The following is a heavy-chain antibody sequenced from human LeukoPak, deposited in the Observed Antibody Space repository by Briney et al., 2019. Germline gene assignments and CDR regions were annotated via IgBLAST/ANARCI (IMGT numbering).Heavy chain of an antibody. D-gene: IGHD4-17*01. Sequence: NPGGSLRLSCAGTGFTFSSYGMSWVRQAPGKGLEWVSVISDRGGGTYYADSVKGRFTISRDNSKNTLYLQTSSLRAEDTAVYYCARASTTVPNLLDHWGRGTLVTVSS. CDR3: ARASTTVPNLLDH. CDR2: ISDRGGGT. CDR1: GFTFSSYG. V-gene: IGHV3-23*01. J-gene: IGHJ4*02.